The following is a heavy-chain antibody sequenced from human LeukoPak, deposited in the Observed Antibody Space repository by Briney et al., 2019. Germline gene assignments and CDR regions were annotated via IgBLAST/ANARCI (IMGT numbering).Heavy chain of an antibody. CDR3: ARGGITIFGVVMPFGY. CDR2: INHSGST. J-gene: IGHJ4*02. Sequence: KASETLSLTCAAYGGSFSGYYWSWIRQPPGKGLEWIGEINHSGSTNYNPSLKSRVTISVDTSKNQFSLKLSSVTAADTAVYYCARGGITIFGVVMPFGYWGQGTLVTVSS. V-gene: IGHV4-34*01. D-gene: IGHD3-3*01. CDR1: GGSFSGYY.